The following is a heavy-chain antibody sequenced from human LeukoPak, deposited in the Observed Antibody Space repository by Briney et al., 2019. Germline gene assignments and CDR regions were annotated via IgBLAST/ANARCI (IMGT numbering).Heavy chain of an antibody. D-gene: IGHD3-10*01. J-gene: IGHJ4*02. Sequence: GRSLRLSCAASGFTFRSYGMHCVRQAPGKGLEYVPTISSTGGSTYYANSVKGRFTISRDNSKNTLYLQMGSLRAEDMAVYYCARGEPHYYGSGSYFRAHFDYWGQGTLVTVSS. CDR3: ARGEPHYYGSGSYFRAHFDY. CDR2: ISSTGGST. V-gene: IGHV3-64*01. CDR1: GFTFRSYG.